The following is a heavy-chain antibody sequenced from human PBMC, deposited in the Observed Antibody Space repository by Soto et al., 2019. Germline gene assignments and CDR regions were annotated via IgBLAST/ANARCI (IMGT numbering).Heavy chain of an antibody. V-gene: IGHV3-30-3*01. CDR3: AREVLWSRYFDY. CDR2: MSYDGTTK. Sequence: QVQLVESGGGVVQPGRSLRLSCAASGFIFSNYVMYWVRQAPGKGLEWVAFMSYDGTTKYYADSVKGRFTISRDNSKNTLYLQMNNLRPADTGVYYCAREVLWSRYFDYWGQGTLVTVSS. J-gene: IGHJ4*02. CDR1: GFIFSNYV. D-gene: IGHD2-21*01.